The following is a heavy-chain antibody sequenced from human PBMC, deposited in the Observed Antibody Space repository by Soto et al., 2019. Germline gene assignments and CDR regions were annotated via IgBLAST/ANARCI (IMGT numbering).Heavy chain of an antibody. J-gene: IGHJ6*02. V-gene: IGHV1-46*01. CDR3: ARGVWSGYYGHLGPNHYGMEV. Sequence: GASVKVSCKASGYTFTSYYMHWVRQAPGQGLEWMGIINPSGGSTSYAQKFQGRVTVTRDTSTSTVYMELSSLRSEDTAVYYCARGVWSGYYGHLGPNHYGMEVWGQGTTVTVSS. CDR1: GYTFTSYY. CDR2: INPSGGST. D-gene: IGHD3-3*01.